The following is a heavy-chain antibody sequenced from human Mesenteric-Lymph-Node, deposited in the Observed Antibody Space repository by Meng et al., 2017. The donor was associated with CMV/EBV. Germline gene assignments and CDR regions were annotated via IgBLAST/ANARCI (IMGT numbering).Heavy chain of an antibody. CDR1: EFTFNRYY. D-gene: IGHD6-13*01. CDR2: IKEDGSQK. Sequence: GESLKISCAASEFTFNRYYMSWVRQAPGKGLEWVANIKEDGSQKYYVDSVKGRFTISRDNAKNSLYLQMNSLRAEDTAVYYCARGSAAPDVWGQGTTVTVSS. V-gene: IGHV3-7*01. CDR3: ARGSAAPDV. J-gene: IGHJ6*02.